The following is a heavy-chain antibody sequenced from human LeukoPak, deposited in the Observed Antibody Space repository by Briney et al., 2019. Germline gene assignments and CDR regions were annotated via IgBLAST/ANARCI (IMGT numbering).Heavy chain of an antibody. V-gene: IGHV1-2*02. Sequence: GASVKVSCKASGYIFTDYYMHWVRQAPGQGLEWMGWINPNSDGTNYAQNFQGRVTMTRDTSISTAYMELSSLRSDDTAVYYCARGSCITTTCYSKGIDYWGQGTLVTVSS. D-gene: IGHD2-2*01. CDR3: ARGSCITTTCYSKGIDY. CDR2: INPNSDGT. CDR1: GYIFTDYY. J-gene: IGHJ4*02.